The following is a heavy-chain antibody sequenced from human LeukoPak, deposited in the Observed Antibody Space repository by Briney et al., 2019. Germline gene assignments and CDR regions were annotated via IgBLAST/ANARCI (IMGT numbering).Heavy chain of an antibody. J-gene: IGHJ4*02. D-gene: IGHD5-18*01. CDR3: ARSRTRSYGALDY. V-gene: IGHV3-64*01. CDR1: GYTFSSYA. Sequence: GGSLRLSCAASGYTFSSYAMHWVRQAPGKGLEYVSAISSNGGSTYYANSVKGRFTISRDNSKNTLYLQMGSLRAEDMAVYYCARSRTRSYGALDYWGQGTLVTVSS. CDR2: ISSNGGST.